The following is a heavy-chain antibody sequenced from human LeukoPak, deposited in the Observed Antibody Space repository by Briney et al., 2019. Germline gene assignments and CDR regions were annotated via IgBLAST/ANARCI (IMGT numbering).Heavy chain of an antibody. V-gene: IGHV3-7*03. D-gene: IGHD5-12*01. CDR2: MSPDENEK. CDR3: LGYGNDNP. J-gene: IGHJ4*02. CDR1: EFTFTNYW. Sequence: GGSLRLSCAITEFTFTNYWKNWVRQASGKGLEWVANMSPDENEKKYLDSVKGRFTISTDNAKKTLYLQMNSLRVEDTAIYYCLGYGNDNPWGQGALVTVSS.